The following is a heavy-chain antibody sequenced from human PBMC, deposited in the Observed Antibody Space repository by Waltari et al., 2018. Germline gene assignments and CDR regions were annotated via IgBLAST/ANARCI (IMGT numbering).Heavy chain of an antibody. D-gene: IGHD3-10*01. V-gene: IGHV4-59*01. CDR3: ARDGYFGSEVSGAFDI. CDR1: AGSINSYY. J-gene: IGHJ3*02. CDR2: IYYSGST. Sequence: QVQLQASGPGLVKPSETLSLPCTVSAGSINSYYWSWIRQPPGKGLEWIGYIYYSGSTNYNPSLKGRVTISVDTSKNQFSLRLRSVTAADTAVYYCARDGYFGSEVSGAFDIWGQGTMVTVSS.